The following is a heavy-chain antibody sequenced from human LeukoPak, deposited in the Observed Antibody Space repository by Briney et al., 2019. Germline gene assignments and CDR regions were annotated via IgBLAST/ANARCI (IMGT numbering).Heavy chain of an antibody. CDR1: GYTFTSYA. CDR3: SRPPDEQQVVREDAFDI. J-gene: IGHJ3*02. Sequence: ASVKVSCKASGYTFTSYAMHWVRQAPGQRLEWMGWINAGNGNTIYSQQFQGRVTITTDESTSRAFMELSSLRSEGTAVYYFSRPPDEQQVVREDAFDIWGQGTLVIVSA. CDR2: INAGNGNT. D-gene: IGHD6-13*01. V-gene: IGHV1-3*01.